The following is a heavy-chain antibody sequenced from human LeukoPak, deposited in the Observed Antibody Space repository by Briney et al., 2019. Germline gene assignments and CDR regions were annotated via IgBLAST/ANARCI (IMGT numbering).Heavy chain of an antibody. CDR2: IYYSGST. D-gene: IGHD1-1*01. Sequence: SETLSLTCTVSGGSISSYYWSWIRQPPGKGLEWTGYIYYSGSTNYNPSLKSRVTISVDTSKNQFSLKLSSVTAADTAVYYCARDKALDGMDVWGQGTTVTVSS. V-gene: IGHV4-59*01. CDR3: ARDKALDGMDV. J-gene: IGHJ6*02. CDR1: GGSISSYY.